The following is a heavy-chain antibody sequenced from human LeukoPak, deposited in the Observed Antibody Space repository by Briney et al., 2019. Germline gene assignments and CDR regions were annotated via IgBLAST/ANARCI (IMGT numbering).Heavy chain of an antibody. D-gene: IGHD3-10*01. CDR3: ARSRPPTYYYGSGSLYEFDY. CDR2: IYCSGST. Sequence: SETLSLTCTVSGGSISSYYWSWIRQPPGKGLEWIGYIYCSGSTNYNPSLKSRVTISVDTSKNQFSLKLSSVTAADTAVYYCARSRPPTYYYGSGSLYEFDYWGQGTLVTVSS. J-gene: IGHJ4*02. V-gene: IGHV4-59*01. CDR1: GGSISSYY.